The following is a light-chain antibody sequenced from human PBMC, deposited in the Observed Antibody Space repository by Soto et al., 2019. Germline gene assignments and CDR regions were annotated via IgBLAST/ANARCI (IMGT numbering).Light chain of an antibody. J-gene: IGKJ2*01. CDR2: GAS. V-gene: IGKV3-20*01. CDR1: QSVTSSY. CDR3: QQYDDSPQT. Sequence: EVVLTQSPGTLSLSPGERATLSCRASQSVTSSYLAWYQQKPGQPPRLVVYGASSRASGVPDRFSGSGSGTDFSLTISRLEPEDFAVYYCQQYDDSPQTCGQGTKLEIK.